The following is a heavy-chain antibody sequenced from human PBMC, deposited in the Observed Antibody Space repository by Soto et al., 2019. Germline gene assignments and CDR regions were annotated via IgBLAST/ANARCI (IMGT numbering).Heavy chain of an antibody. CDR2: IYYSGST. J-gene: IGHJ6*02. D-gene: IGHD6-13*01. CDR1: GGSISSSGYY. V-gene: IGHV4-31*03. CDR3: ARYSSRQQLSEGGNNGMDD. Sequence: QVQLQESGPGLVKPSQTLSLTCTVSGGSISSSGYYWSWIRQHPGKGLEWIGYIYYSGSTYYNPSLESRVTISVDTSKNQFSLKLSSVTAADTAVYYCARYSSRQQLSEGGNNGMDDWGQGTTVTVSS.